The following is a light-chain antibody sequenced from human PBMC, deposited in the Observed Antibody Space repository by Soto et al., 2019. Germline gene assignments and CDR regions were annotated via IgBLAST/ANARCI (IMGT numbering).Light chain of an antibody. CDR1: QGIGND. CDR3: LQDHNYPLT. Sequence: IQMAQSPSSLSASVGDRVTITCRASQGIGNDVGWFQQKPGKAPKLLIYAAATLQSGVPSRFSGSRSGTDFTLTISSLQPEDFATYYCLQDHNYPLTFGGGTKVEIK. J-gene: IGKJ4*01. V-gene: IGKV1-6*02. CDR2: AAA.